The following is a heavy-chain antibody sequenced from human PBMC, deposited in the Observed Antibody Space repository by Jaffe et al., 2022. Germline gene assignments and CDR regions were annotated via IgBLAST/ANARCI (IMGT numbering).Heavy chain of an antibody. V-gene: IGHV5-51*01. CDR2: IYPGDSDT. D-gene: IGHD2-15*01. Sequence: EVQLVQSGTEVKKPGESLKISCKGSGYSFTRYWIGWVRQMPGKGLEWMGMIYPGDSDTRYSPSFQGLVTISADKSITTAYLQWSSLKASDTAMYYCARQGGVGYCSGGSCQYMDVWGKGTTVTVSS. J-gene: IGHJ6*03. CDR3: ARQGGVGYCSGGSCQYMDV. CDR1: GYSFTRYW.